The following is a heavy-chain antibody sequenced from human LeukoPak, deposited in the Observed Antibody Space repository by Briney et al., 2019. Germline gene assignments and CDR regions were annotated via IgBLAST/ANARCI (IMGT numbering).Heavy chain of an antibody. D-gene: IGHD3-10*01. CDR2: ISAYNGNT. J-gene: IGHJ6*02. V-gene: IGHV1-18*01. Sequence: ASVKVSCKASGYTFTSYGISWVRQAPGQGLKWMGRISAYNGNTNYAQKLQGRVTMTTDTSTSTAYMELRSLRSDDTAVYYCASVNRMVRGVINYYYGMDVWGQGTTVTVSS. CDR1: GYTFTSYG. CDR3: ASVNRMVRGVINYYYGMDV.